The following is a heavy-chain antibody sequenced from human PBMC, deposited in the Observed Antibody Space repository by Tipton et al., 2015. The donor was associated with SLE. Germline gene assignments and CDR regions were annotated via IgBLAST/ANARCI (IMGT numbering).Heavy chain of an antibody. Sequence: TLSLTCTVSGYSINNGYFWGWIRQPPGKGPEWIATISHSGDTYYDPSLKSRVTISLDTSKNQFSLRRTSVTASDTAVYYCARGVDYWGQGTLVTVSS. CDR2: ISHSGDT. J-gene: IGHJ4*02. V-gene: IGHV4-38-2*02. CDR3: ARGVDY. CDR1: GYSINNGYF.